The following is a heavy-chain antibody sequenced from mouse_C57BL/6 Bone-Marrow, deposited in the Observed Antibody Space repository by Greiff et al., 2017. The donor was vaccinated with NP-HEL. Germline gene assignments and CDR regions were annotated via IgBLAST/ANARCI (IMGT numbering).Heavy chain of an antibody. J-gene: IGHJ4*01. V-gene: IGHV1-61*01. CDR2: IYPSDSET. CDR1: GYTFTSYW. Sequence: QVQLQQPGAELVRPGSSVKLSCKASGYTFTSYWMDWVKQRPGQGLEWIGNIYPSDSETHYNQKFKDKATLTVDKSSSTAYMQLSSLTSEDSAVYYCARRYSSGYGYYAMDYWGQGTSVTVSS. D-gene: IGHD3-2*02. CDR3: ARRYSSGYGYYAMDY.